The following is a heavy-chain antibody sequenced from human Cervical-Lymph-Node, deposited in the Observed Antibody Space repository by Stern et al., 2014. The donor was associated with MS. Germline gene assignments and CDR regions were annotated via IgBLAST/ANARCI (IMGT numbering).Heavy chain of an antibody. V-gene: IGHV4-61*02. Sequence: VQLVESGPGLVKPSQTLSLTCTVSGGSISSGNYYWSWIRQPAGEGLEWIGRIYSSGSTQYNPPLQSRVTLSADTSTNQFSLRLSSVTAADTAVYYCARGNYDVLTDNGGHGFDIWGQGTMVTVSS. D-gene: IGHD3-9*01. CDR1: GGSISSGNYY. J-gene: IGHJ3*02. CDR2: IYSSGST. CDR3: ARGNYDVLTDNGGHGFDI.